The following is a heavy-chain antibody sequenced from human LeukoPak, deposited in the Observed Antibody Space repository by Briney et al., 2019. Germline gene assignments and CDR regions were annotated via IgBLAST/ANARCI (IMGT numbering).Heavy chain of an antibody. Sequence: PGGSLRLSCAASGFTFDDYAMHWVRQAPGKGLEWVSGISWNSGSIGYADSVKGRFTISRDNAKNSLYLQMNSLRAEDTALCYCAKDSQSSWGSEDAFDIWGQGTMVTVSS. V-gene: IGHV3-9*01. CDR3: AKDSQSSWGSEDAFDI. CDR1: GFTFDDYA. CDR2: ISWNSGSI. J-gene: IGHJ3*02. D-gene: IGHD7-27*01.